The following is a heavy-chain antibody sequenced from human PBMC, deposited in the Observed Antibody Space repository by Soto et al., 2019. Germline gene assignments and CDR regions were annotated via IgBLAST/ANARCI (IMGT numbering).Heavy chain of an antibody. CDR1: GGTFSSYA. Sequence: SVKVSCKASGGTFSSYAISWVRQAPGQGLEWMGGIIPIFGTANYAQKFQGRVTITADESTSTAYMELSSLRSEDTAVYYCARDPVVAATTVYYGMDIWGQGTTVTVSS. CDR3: ARDPVVAATTVYYGMDI. J-gene: IGHJ6*02. V-gene: IGHV1-69*13. D-gene: IGHD2-15*01. CDR2: IIPIFGTA.